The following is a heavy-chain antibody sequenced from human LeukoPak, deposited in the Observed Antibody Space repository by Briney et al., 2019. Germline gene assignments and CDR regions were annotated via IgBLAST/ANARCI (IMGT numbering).Heavy chain of an antibody. V-gene: IGHV3-7*01. Sequence: GGSLRLSCAASGLTFSSYWMSWVRQAPGKGLEWVANIKQDGSEKYYVNSVKGRFTISRDNAKNSLYLQMNSLRAEDTAVYYCARAHKSGYSYGYFDYWGQGTLVTVSS. CDR1: GLTFSSYW. CDR3: ARAHKSGYSYGYFDY. J-gene: IGHJ4*02. CDR2: IKQDGSEK. D-gene: IGHD5-18*01.